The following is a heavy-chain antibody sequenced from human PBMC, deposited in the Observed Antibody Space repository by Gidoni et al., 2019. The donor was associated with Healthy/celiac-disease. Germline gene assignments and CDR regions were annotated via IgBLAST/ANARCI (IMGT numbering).Heavy chain of an antibody. CDR2: IRSKANSYAT. J-gene: IGHJ6*02. Sequence: EVQLVESGGGLVQPGGSLKLSCAASGFTFRGSAMHWVRQASGKGLEWVGRIRSKANSYATAYAASVKGRFTISRDDSKNTAYLQMNSLKTEDTAVYYCTRHVGWTGILTNYYYGMDVWGQGTTVTVSS. D-gene: IGHD1-1*01. CDR1: GFTFRGSA. V-gene: IGHV3-73*02. CDR3: TRHVGWTGILTNYYYGMDV.